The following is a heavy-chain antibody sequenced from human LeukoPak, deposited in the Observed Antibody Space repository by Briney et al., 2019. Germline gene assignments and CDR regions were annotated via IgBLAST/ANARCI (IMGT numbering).Heavy chain of an antibody. CDR2: INVGNGNT. V-gene: IGHV1-3*01. J-gene: IGHJ4*02. D-gene: IGHD3-10*01. Sequence: ASVKVSCKASGYTFVSHGVHWVRQAPGQRLEWMGLINVGNGNTQYSQNFQGRVTFSRDISANTIYMDLSSLRIEDTAIYCCARVDGPGTWTINYWGRGTLVTVSS. CDR1: GYTFVSHG. CDR3: ARVDGPGTWTINY.